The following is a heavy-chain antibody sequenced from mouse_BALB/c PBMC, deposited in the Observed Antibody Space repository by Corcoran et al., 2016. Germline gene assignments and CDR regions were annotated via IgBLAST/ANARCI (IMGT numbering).Heavy chain of an antibody. CDR3: ARTPFAY. CDR2: IDPANGNT. CDR1: GFNIKDTN. V-gene: IGHV14-3*02. J-gene: IGHJ3*01. Sequence: EVQLQQSGAELVKPGASVKLSCTASGFNIKDTNMHWVKQRPEQGRVWIGRIDPANGNTKYDPKFQGKATITADTSSNTAYLQLSSLTSEDTAVYYCARTPFAYWGQGTLVTVSA.